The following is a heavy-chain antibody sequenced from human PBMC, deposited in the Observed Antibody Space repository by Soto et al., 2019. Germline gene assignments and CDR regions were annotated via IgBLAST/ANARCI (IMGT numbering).Heavy chain of an antibody. D-gene: IGHD3-10*01. CDR2: IISDGGSA. CDR1: GFTFSTYA. J-gene: IGHJ6*02. CDR3: LKTRIAVRELMGYYYGMDV. Sequence: GGSLRLSCSASGFTFSTYAMHWVRQSPGKGLEYISAIISDGGSAYYADSVKGRFTISRDNSQNTLYLQMSSLRPEDTAVYYCLKTRIAVRELMGYYYGMDVWGQGTTVTVSS. V-gene: IGHV3-64D*06.